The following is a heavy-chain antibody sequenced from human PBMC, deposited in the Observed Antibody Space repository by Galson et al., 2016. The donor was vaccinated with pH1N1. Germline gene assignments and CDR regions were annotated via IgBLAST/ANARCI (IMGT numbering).Heavy chain of an antibody. Sequence: QSGAEVKKPGESLKISCKGSGHKFTSSWIGWVRQMPGKGLEWMGIIYLGGSLIRYRPSFQGQVTISADKSVNIVYLEWGSLKASDTAMYYCARQSDYGDYRGDAFDIWGQGTMVTVSS. D-gene: IGHD4-17*01. V-gene: IGHV5-51*01. CDR3: ARQSDYGDYRGDAFDI. CDR1: GHKFTSSW. CDR2: IYLGGSLI. J-gene: IGHJ3*02.